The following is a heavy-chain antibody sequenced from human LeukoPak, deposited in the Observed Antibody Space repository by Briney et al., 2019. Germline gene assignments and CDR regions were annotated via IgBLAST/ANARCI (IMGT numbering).Heavy chain of an antibody. CDR1: GYTFTSYY. Sequence: ASVKVSCKASGYTFTSYYMHWVRQAPAQGLEWMGIINPSGGSTSYAQKFQGRVTMTRDTSTSTVYMELSSLRSEDTAVYYCARDPLYCGGDCQSDGEPWFDPWGQGTLVTVSS. D-gene: IGHD2-21*02. CDR2: INPSGGST. V-gene: IGHV1-46*01. J-gene: IGHJ5*02. CDR3: ARDPLYCGGDCQSDGEPWFDP.